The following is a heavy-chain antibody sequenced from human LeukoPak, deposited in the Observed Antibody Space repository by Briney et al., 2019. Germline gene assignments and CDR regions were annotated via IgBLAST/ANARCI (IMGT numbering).Heavy chain of an antibody. J-gene: IGHJ6*02. CDR3: ARVATLRFLEWFLSYYYGVDV. Sequence: GGSLRLSCAASGFTFSSYWMSWVRQAPGKGLEWVANIKQDGSEKYYVDSVKGRFTISRDNAKNSLYLQMNSLRAEDTAVYYCARVATLRFLEWFLSYYYGVDVWGQGTTVTVSS. D-gene: IGHD3-3*01. CDR1: GFTFSSYW. CDR2: IKQDGSEK. V-gene: IGHV3-7*01.